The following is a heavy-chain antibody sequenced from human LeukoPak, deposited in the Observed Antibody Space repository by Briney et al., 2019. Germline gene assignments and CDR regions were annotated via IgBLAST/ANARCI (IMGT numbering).Heavy chain of an antibody. V-gene: IGHV1-18*04. CDR3: ARDLVAVTGRGDTFDI. Sequence: ASMKVSCKASGYTFTGYYMHWVRQAPGQGLEWVGWISAYNGNSDYAQKFQSRVTMTTDKSTSTVYMELRSVTSDDTAVYYCARDLVAVTGRGDTFDIWGQGTMVTVSS. J-gene: IGHJ3*02. CDR2: ISAYNGNS. D-gene: IGHD6-19*01. CDR1: GYTFTGYY.